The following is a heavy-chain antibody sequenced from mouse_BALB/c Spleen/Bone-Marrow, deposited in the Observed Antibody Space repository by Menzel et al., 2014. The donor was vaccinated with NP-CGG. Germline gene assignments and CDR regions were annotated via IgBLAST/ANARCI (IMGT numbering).Heavy chain of an antibody. CDR1: GFDFRRYW. CDR3: ARGNYYGNLDY. CDR2: INPDSRTI. D-gene: IGHD2-1*01. J-gene: IGHJ2*01. V-gene: IGHV4-1*02. Sequence: EVQLQQSGGGLVLPGGSLKLSCAASGFDFRRYWMSWVRQAPGKGLQWIGEINPDSRTINYTPSLKDKFIISRDNAKNTLYLQMSKVRSEDTALYYCARGNYYGNLDYWGQGTTLTVSS.